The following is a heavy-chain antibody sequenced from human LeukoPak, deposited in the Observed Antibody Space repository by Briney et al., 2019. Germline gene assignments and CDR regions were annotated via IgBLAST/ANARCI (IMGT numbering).Heavy chain of an antibody. CDR3: ARSYGRYYYYGMDV. Sequence: PSETLSLTCAVYGGSFGGYYWSWIRQPPGKGLEWIGEINHSGSTNYNPSLKSRVTISVDTSKNQFSLKLSSVTAADTAVYYCARSYGRYYYYGMDVWGQGTTVTVSS. CDR1: GGSFGGYY. V-gene: IGHV4-34*01. J-gene: IGHJ6*02. CDR2: INHSGST. D-gene: IGHD4-17*01.